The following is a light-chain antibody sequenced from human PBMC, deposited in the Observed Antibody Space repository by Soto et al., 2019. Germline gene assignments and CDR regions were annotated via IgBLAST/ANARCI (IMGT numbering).Light chain of an antibody. CDR3: QQYHSYP. J-gene: IGKJ1*01. V-gene: IGKV1-5*03. Sequence: DIQMTQSPSTLSASVGDRVTITCRASQSIRSWLAWYQQKPGKVPKHLRYKAHSLGRGVPSRFSCGGDGTQSTLTIRRLQLDDFASYYCQQYHSYPFGQGTKVDIK. CDR2: KAH. CDR1: QSIRSW.